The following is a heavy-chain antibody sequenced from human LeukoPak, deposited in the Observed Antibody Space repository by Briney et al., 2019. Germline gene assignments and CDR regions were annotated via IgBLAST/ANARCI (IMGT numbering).Heavy chain of an antibody. CDR2: ISYDGSNK. CDR1: GFTFSSYA. D-gene: IGHD4-17*01. CDR3: ARDIYGDYAFDY. J-gene: IGHJ4*02. Sequence: PGGSLRLSCAASGFTFSSYAMHWVRQAPGKGLEWVAVISYDGSNKYYADSVKGRFTISRDNPKNTLYLQMNSLRAEDTAVYYCARDIYGDYAFDYWGQGTLVTVSS. V-gene: IGHV3-30-3*01.